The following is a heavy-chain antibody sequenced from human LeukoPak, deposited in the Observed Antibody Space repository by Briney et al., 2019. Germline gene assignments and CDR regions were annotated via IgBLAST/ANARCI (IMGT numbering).Heavy chain of an antibody. CDR1: GFTFSSHW. V-gene: IGHV3-7*01. D-gene: IGHD2-15*01. CDR2: INQYGSER. J-gene: IGHJ4*02. CDR3: ARDHVVDGLVFDY. Sequence: GGSLRLSCAASGFTFSSHWMSWVRQAPGKGLEWVANINQYGSERNYVDSVKGRFTISRDNAKSSLYLQMNSLRAEDTAIYYWARDHVVDGLVFDYWGQGTLVTVSS.